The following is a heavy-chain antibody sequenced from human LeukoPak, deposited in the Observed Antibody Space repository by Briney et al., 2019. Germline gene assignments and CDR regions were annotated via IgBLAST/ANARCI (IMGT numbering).Heavy chain of an antibody. Sequence: GGSLRLSCAASGFTFSSYGMHWVRQAPGKGLEWVAFIRYDGSNKYYADSVKGRFTISRDNSKNTLYLQMNSLRAEDTAVYYCAKEEFVDSSGWYVDYFDYWGQGTLVTVSS. CDR3: AKEEFVDSSGWYVDYFDY. V-gene: IGHV3-30*02. J-gene: IGHJ4*02. CDR1: GFTFSSYG. CDR2: IRYDGSNK. D-gene: IGHD6-19*01.